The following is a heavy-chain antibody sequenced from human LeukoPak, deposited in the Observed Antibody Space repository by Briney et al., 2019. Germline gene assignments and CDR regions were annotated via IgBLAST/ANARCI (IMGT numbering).Heavy chain of an antibody. V-gene: IGHV3-23*01. D-gene: IGHD4-23*01. CDR1: GFNFSSYA. CDR3: AKNIPLYGGLGSY. CDR2: ISGSGGST. Sequence: PGGSLRLSCAASGFNFSSYAMSWVRQAPGKGLGWVSAISGSGGSTYYADSVKGRFTISRDNSKNTLYLRMSSRRAEDAAVYYCAKNIPLYGGLGSYWGQRTLVTVSS. J-gene: IGHJ4*02.